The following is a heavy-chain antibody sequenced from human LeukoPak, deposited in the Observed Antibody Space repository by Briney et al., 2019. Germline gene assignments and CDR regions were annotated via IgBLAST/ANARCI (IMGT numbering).Heavy chain of an antibody. V-gene: IGHV1-24*01. CDR1: GYTLTELS. CDR3: ARGALYDDSSAY. J-gene: IGHJ4*02. Sequence: GASVKVSCKVSGYTLTELSMHWVRQAPGKGLEWMGGFDPEDGETIYAQKFQGRVTMTEDTSTDTAYMELSSLRSEDTAVYYWARGALYDDSSAYWGQGTLVTVSS. CDR2: FDPEDGET. D-gene: IGHD3-22*01.